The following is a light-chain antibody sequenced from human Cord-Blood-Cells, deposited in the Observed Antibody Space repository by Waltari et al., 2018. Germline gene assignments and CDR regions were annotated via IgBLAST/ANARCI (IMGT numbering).Light chain of an antibody. CDR3: SSYTSSSTLYV. CDR1: SSDVGGYNY. J-gene: IGLJ1*01. CDR2: EVS. Sequence: QSALTQPASVSGSPGQSITISCTGTSSDVGGYNYVSWYQQHPGKAPNLMIYEVSNRASGVSNRCSGSKSGNTASLTISGLQAEDEADYYCSSYTSSSTLYVFGTGTKVTVL. V-gene: IGLV2-14*01.